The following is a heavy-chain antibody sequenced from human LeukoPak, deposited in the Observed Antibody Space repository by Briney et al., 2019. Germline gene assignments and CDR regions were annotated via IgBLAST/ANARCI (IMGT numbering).Heavy chain of an antibody. Sequence: PSETLSLTCAVSGYSISSGYYWAWIRQPPGKGLKWIGSMYHSGSTYDSPSLKSRVTMSVDTSKNQFSLKLSSVTAADTAVYYCARGSSSFVYWGQGTLVTVSS. CDR3: ARGSSSFVY. D-gene: IGHD6-13*01. J-gene: IGHJ4*02. V-gene: IGHV4-38-2*01. CDR1: GYSISSGYY. CDR2: MYHSGST.